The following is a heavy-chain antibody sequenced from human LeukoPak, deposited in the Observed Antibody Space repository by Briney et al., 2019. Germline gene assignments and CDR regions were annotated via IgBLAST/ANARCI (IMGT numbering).Heavy chain of an antibody. V-gene: IGHV3-7*04. D-gene: IGHD5-18*01. J-gene: IGHJ5*02. CDR3: ARVYSAVNSWFDR. CDR2: IKQDGSEK. CDR1: GFIYSTFW. Sequence: GGSLRLSCEASGFIYSTFWMSWLRRAPGKGPEWLANIKQDGSEKKYLGSVEGRFTISRDNAKNSLFLQMDSLRAEDTAVYYCARVYSAVNSWFDRWGQGTPVTVSS.